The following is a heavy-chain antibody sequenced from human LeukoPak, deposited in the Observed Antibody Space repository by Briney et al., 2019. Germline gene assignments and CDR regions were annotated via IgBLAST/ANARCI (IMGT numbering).Heavy chain of an antibody. CDR2: IYWDDDR. CDR1: GFSLNTRGVG. D-gene: IGHD3-22*01. J-gene: IGHJ4*02. Sequence: SGPTLVNPTQTLTLTCTFSGFSLNTRGVGVGWIRQPPGRALEWLALIYWDDDRRYSPSLKSRLTITKDTSKNQVVLTMTNMDPVDTATYFCAHRKNYYDSSVFDNWGQGTLVAVSS. V-gene: IGHV2-5*02. CDR3: AHRKNYYDSSVFDN.